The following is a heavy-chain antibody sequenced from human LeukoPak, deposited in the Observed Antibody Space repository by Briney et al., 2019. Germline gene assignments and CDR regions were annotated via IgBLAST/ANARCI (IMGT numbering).Heavy chain of an antibody. CDR1: GFAFATYV. V-gene: IGHV3-23*01. CDR3: AKGSGASRPYYFDS. J-gene: IGHJ4*02. D-gene: IGHD3-10*01. CDR2: ITDSGISI. Sequence: GGSLRLSCAASGFAFATYVMSWVRRAPGKGLEWVSAITDSGISIYYADSVQGRFTISRDNSKNTLYLQMNSLRAEDTAVYYCAKGSGASRPYYFDSWGQGTLVTVSS.